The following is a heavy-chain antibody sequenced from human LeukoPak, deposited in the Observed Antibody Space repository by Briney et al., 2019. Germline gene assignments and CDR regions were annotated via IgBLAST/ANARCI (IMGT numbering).Heavy chain of an antibody. CDR2: INHSGST. V-gene: IGHV4-34*01. CDR1: GGSFSGYY. J-gene: IGHJ4*02. CDR3: ARVQIVVVVAATLRREYYFDY. D-gene: IGHD2-15*01. Sequence: PSETLSLTCAVYGGSFSGYYWSWIRQPPGKGLEWIGEINHSGSTNYNPSLKSRVTISVDTSKNQFSLKLSSVTAADTAVYYCARVQIVVVVAATLRREYYFDYWGQGTLVTASS.